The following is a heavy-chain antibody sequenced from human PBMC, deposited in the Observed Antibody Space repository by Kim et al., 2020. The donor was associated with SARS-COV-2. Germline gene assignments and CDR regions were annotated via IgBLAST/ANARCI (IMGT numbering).Heavy chain of an antibody. CDR2: IIPIFGTA. Sequence: SVKVSCKASGGNFSSYAISWVRQAPGQGLEWMGGIIPIFGTANYAQKFQGRVTITADESTSTAYMELSSLRSEDTAVYYCARGGGMATRGNRYYYGMDVWGQGTTVTVS. V-gene: IGHV1-69*13. CDR1: GGNFSSYA. CDR3: ARGGGMATRGNRYYYGMDV. D-gene: IGHD5-12*01. J-gene: IGHJ6*02.